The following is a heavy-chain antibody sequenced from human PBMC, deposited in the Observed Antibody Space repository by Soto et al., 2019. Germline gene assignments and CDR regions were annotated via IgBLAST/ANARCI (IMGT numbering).Heavy chain of an antibody. CDR3: ARGVYGSGNYYTGPSAFDI. CDR1: GDTLSDHG. Sequence: QVQLEQSGAEVKKPGSSVKVSCKASGDTLSDHGVAWLRQAPGQGLEWMGGTIPVFYTAKYAQKFQGRVTVTADKFTNIAYMELSSLRSEDTAFYFCARGVYGSGNYYTGPSAFDIWGQGTMVILSS. CDR2: TIPVFYTA. V-gene: IGHV1-69*06. D-gene: IGHD3-10*01. J-gene: IGHJ3*02.